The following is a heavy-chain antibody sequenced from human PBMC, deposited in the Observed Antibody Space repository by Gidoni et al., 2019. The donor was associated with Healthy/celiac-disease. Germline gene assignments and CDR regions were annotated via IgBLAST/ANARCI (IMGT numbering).Heavy chain of an antibody. J-gene: IGHJ4*02. D-gene: IGHD3-10*01. CDR1: GGSCSGYY. V-gene: IGHV4-34*01. CDR3: ARGRRSGRITMVRGVFDY. CDR2: INHSGST. Sequence: QVQLQQWGAGLLKPSETLSLTCAVYGGSCSGYYWSWLRQPPGKGLEWIGEINHSGSTNYNPSLKSRVTISVDTSKTQFSLKLSSVTAADTAVYYCARGRRSGRITMVRGVFDYWGQGTLVTVSS.